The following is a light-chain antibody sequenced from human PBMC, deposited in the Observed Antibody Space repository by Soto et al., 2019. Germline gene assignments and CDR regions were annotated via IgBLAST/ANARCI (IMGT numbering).Light chain of an antibody. V-gene: IGKV3-11*01. CDR3: QVRDVWPS. Sequence: IVLTQSPVTLAVSPGESAVLSCRASQSVSTSLAWYQHKPGQAPRLFIYDASKRAPGIPARFTGSGSGAHFTLTISSLEPEDIAVYYCQVRDVWPSFGRGTKVDIK. CDR2: DAS. J-gene: IGKJ1*01. CDR1: QSVSTS.